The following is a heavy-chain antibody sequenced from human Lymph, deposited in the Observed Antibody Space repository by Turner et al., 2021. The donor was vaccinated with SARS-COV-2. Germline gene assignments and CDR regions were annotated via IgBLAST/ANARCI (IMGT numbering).Heavy chain of an antibody. Sequence: QVHLVQSGSEWMKPGASVKVSCKASGYTFTDYYMHWVRQAHGQGVEWMGWLNPNSGGTNDEQKFQGRVNMTRDTSISKAYMEMRWMRTDDTAVYFCARGESIAVAGTQYFDYWGQGTLVTVSS. CDR1: GYTFTDYY. CDR2: LNPNSGGT. J-gene: IGHJ4*02. V-gene: IGHV1-2*02. CDR3: ARGESIAVAGTQYFDY. D-gene: IGHD6-19*01.